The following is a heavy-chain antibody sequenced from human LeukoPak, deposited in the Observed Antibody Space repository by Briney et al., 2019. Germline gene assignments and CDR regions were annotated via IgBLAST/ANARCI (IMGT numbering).Heavy chain of an antibody. CDR3: ARIGLKTTGYYRLDY. J-gene: IGHJ4*02. CDR2: LNPNTGDT. Sequence: ASVKVSCKASGYTFTGHYLHWVRQAPRQGLEWMGWLNPNTGDTLYIQKFQGRVTMTGDTSISTAYMELSRLMSDDTAVYYCARIGLKTTGYYRLDYWGQGTLVTVSS. CDR1: GYTFTGHY. D-gene: IGHD3-9*01. V-gene: IGHV1-2*02.